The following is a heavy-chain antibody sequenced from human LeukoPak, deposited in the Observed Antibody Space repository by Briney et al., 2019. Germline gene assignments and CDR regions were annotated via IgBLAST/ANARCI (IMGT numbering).Heavy chain of an antibody. V-gene: IGHV1-2*02. Sequence: ASVKVSCKASGYTFTGYYIHWVRQAPGQGLEWMGWINPDRGGTTYAQKFQGRVTMTRDTSITTAYMEVSRLRSDDTAVYYCARGFEYGWFDPWGQGTLVTVSS. CDR1: GYTFTGYY. J-gene: IGHJ5*02. CDR3: ARGFEYGWFDP. D-gene: IGHD3-10*01. CDR2: INPDRGGT.